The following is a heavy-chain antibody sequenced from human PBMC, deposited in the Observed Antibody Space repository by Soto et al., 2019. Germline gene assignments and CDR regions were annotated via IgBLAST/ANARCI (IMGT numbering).Heavy chain of an antibody. V-gene: IGHV4-34*01. J-gene: IGHJ4*02. CDR2: INHSGST. Sequence: SETLSLTCAVYGGSFSGYYWSWIRQPPGKGLEWIGEINHSGSTNYNPSLKSRVTISVDTSKNQFSLKLSSVTAADTAVYYCARDGNYYGSGCYPGIDYWGQGTLVTVSS. CDR1: GGSFSGYY. CDR3: ARDGNYYGSGCYPGIDY. D-gene: IGHD3-10*01.